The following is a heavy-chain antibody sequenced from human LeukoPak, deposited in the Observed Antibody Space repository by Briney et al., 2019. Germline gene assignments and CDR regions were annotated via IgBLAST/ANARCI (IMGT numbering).Heavy chain of an antibody. J-gene: IGHJ4*02. Sequence: GASVKVSCKTSGDTFSSYAISWVRQAPGQGLEWMGRINPHLDITNYPQKFQGRVTITADTSTTTVYMELSSLRSEDTAVYYCARGHYFDNSGYSGHHFDYWGQGTLVTVSS. CDR1: GDTFSSYA. V-gene: IGHV1-69*04. CDR3: ARGHYFDNSGYSGHHFDY. CDR2: INPHLDIT. D-gene: IGHD3-22*01.